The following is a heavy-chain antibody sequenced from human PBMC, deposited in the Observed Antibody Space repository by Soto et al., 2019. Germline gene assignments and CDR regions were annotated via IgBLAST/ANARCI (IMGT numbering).Heavy chain of an antibody. CDR2: IYHSGST. J-gene: IGHJ5*02. CDR3: AVPRIAAAGTHWFDP. Sequence: SETLSLTCAVSSGSISSSNWWSWVRQPTGKGLEWIGEIYHSGSTNYNPSLKSRVTISVDKSKNQFSLKLSSVTAADTAVYYCAVPRIAAAGTHWFDPWGQGTLVTVSS. D-gene: IGHD6-13*01. CDR1: SGSISSSNW. V-gene: IGHV4-4*02.